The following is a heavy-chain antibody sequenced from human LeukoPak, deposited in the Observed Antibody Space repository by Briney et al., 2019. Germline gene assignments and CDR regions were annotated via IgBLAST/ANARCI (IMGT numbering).Heavy chain of an antibody. CDR2: ISYDGSNK. V-gene: IGHV3-30-3*01. CDR1: GFTFSSYA. J-gene: IGHJ6*02. CDR3: AREGSGSYWGRPYYYYGMDV. D-gene: IGHD1-26*01. Sequence: GRSLRLSCAASGFTFSSYAMHWVRQAPGKGLEWVAVISYDGSNKYYADSVKCRFTISRDNSKNTLYLQMNSLRAADTAVYYCAREGSGSYWGRPYYYYGMDVWRQGTTVTVSS.